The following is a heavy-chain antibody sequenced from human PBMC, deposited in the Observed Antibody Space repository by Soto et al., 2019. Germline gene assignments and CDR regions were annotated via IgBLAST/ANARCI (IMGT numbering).Heavy chain of an antibody. D-gene: IGHD3-3*01. CDR2: ISGSGGST. V-gene: IGHV3-23*01. CDR3: AKGGGSLLEWSDFDY. J-gene: IGHJ4*02. Sequence: GGSLRLSCAASGFTFSSYAMSWVRQAPGKGLEWVSAISGSGGSTYYADSVKGRFTISRDNSKNTLYLQMNSLRAEDTAVYYCAKGGGSLLEWSDFDYWGQGTLVTVSS. CDR1: GFTFSSYA.